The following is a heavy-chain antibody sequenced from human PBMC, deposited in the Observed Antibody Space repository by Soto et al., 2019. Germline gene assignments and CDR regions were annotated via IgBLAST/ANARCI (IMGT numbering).Heavy chain of an antibody. CDR1: GFIFTNYW. Sequence: CGSLRLPYAASGFIFTNYWMHWVRQVPGRGLVWVSGITHDGSGTKYADSVKGRFTISRDNAKNTVYLQMNSLRPEDTAVYYCGSVFEYWGRGTLVTVPQ. J-gene: IGHJ4*01. V-gene: IGHV3-74*01. CDR2: ITHDGSGT. CDR3: GSVFEY.